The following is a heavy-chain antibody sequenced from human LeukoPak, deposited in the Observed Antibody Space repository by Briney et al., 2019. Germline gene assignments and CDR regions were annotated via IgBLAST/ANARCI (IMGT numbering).Heavy chain of an antibody. D-gene: IGHD3-22*01. J-gene: IGHJ3*02. CDR2: IIPILGIA. CDR3: ARVSAYYYDSSGYYPDAFDI. Sequence: GASVKVSCKASGGTFSSYAISWVRQATGQGLEWMGRIIPILGIANYAQKFQGRVTITADKSTSTAYMELSSLRSEDTAVYYCARVSAYYYDSSGYYPDAFDIWGQGTMVTVSS. CDR1: GGTFSSYA. V-gene: IGHV1-69*04.